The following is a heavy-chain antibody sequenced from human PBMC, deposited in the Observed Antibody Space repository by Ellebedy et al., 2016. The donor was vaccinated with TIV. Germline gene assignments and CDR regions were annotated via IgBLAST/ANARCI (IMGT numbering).Heavy chain of an antibody. J-gene: IGHJ5*02. D-gene: IGHD3-10*01. CDR3: ARDHYYASGSGKYNWFDP. V-gene: IGHV3-23*01. Sequence: GGSLRLXCAASGFTFSSYAMSWVRQAPGKGLEWVSGISGSGGSTYYADSVKGRFTISRDNAKNSLYLQMNSLRDEDTAVYYCARDHYYASGSGKYNWFDPWGQGTLVTVSS. CDR2: ISGSGGST. CDR1: GFTFSSYA.